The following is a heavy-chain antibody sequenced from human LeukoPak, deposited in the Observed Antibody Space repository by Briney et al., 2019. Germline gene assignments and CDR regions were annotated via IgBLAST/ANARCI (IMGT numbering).Heavy chain of an antibody. Sequence: GGSLRLSCAASGFTFSSYAMHWVRQAPGKGLEWVAVISYDGSNKYYADSVKGRFTISRDNSKNTLDLQMNSLRAEDAAVYYCARDRSYDFWSGYSTPDYWGQGTLVTVSS. V-gene: IGHV3-30*04. CDR2: ISYDGSNK. CDR3: ARDRSYDFWSGYSTPDY. D-gene: IGHD3-3*01. J-gene: IGHJ4*02. CDR1: GFTFSSYA.